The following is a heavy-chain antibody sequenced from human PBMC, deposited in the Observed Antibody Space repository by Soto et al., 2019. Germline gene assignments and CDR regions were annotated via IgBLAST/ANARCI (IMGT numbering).Heavy chain of an antibody. CDR2: ISYDGSNK. CDR3: AKDSSGDILTGYYPSYFDY. CDR1: GFTFSSYG. V-gene: IGHV3-30*18. Sequence: GGSLRLSCAASGFTFSSYGMHWVRQAPGKGLEWVAVISYDGSNKYYADSVKGRFTISRDNSKNTLYLQMNGLRAEDTAVYYCAKDSSGDILTGYYPSYFDYWGQGTLVTVSS. D-gene: IGHD3-9*01. J-gene: IGHJ4*02.